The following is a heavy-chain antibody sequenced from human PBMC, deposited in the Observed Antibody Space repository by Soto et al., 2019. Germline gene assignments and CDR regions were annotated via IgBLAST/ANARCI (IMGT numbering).Heavy chain of an antibody. CDR2: ISSSSSNI. CDR3: ARGSCSGGSCDYFDY. J-gene: IGHJ4*02. Sequence: GGSLRLSCAASGLTFSNYSMNWVRQAPGKGLEWVSSISSSSSNIYDADLVKGRFTISRDNAKNSLYLHMNSLRAEDTAVYYCARGSCSGGSCDYFDYWGQGTLVTVSS. V-gene: IGHV3-21*01. D-gene: IGHD2-15*01. CDR1: GLTFSNYS.